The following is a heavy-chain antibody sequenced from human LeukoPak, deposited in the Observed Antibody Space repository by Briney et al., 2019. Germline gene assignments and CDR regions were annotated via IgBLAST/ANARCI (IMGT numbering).Heavy chain of an antibody. D-gene: IGHD2-21*02. CDR1: GGSISSYY. J-gene: IGHJ5*02. Sequence: LETLSLTCTVSGGSISSYYWTWIRQPAGKGPEWIGRIHASGSTNYNPSLKSRVNMSVDTSKNQFSLRLNSVTAADTAVYYCARVTDPRYNWFDPWGQGTLVTVSS. CDR2: IHASGST. V-gene: IGHV4-4*07. CDR3: ARVTDPRYNWFDP.